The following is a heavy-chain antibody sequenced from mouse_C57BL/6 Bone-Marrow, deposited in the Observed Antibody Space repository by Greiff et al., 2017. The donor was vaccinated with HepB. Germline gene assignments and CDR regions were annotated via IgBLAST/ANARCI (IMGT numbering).Heavy chain of an antibody. D-gene: IGHD1-1*01. J-gene: IGHJ2*01. Sequence: QVQLKQSGAELARPGASVKLSCKASGYTFTSYGISWVKQRTGQGLEWIGEIYPRSGNTYYTEKFKGKATLTADKSSSTAYMELRSLTSEDSAVYFCARETTVVAEGYWGQGTTLTVSS. CDR3: ARETTVVAEGY. V-gene: IGHV1-81*01. CDR1: GYTFTSYG. CDR2: IYPRSGNT.